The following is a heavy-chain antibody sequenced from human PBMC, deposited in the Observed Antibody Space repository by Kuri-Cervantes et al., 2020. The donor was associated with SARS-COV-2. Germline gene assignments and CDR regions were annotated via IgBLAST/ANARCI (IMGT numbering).Heavy chain of an antibody. J-gene: IGHJ4*02. Sequence: AAVKVSCKASGYTFTGYYMHRVRRAPGQGLEWLGWFNPYRGGTNYAPKFQSRVTMTRDTSISTAYMELSRLGSDDSAVYYCAREWITMVRVPFDYWGQGTLVTVSS. CDR1: GYTFTGYY. CDR3: AREWITMVRVPFDY. CDR2: FNPYRGGT. D-gene: IGHD3-10*01. V-gene: IGHV1-2*02.